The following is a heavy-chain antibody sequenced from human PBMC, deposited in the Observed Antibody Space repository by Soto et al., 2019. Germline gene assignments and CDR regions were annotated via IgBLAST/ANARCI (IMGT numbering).Heavy chain of an antibody. CDR3: ARVGYCISTSCSVVGYYFDY. CDR2: IYYSGST. V-gene: IGHV4-61*08. D-gene: IGHD2-2*03. Sequence: PSETLSLTCTVSGGSISSGDYYWSWIRQPPGKGLEWIGYIYYSGSTNYNPSLKSRVTISVDTSKNQFSLKLSSVTAADTAVYYCARVGYCISTSCSVVGYYFDYWGQGTLVTVS. J-gene: IGHJ4*02. CDR1: GGSISSGDYY.